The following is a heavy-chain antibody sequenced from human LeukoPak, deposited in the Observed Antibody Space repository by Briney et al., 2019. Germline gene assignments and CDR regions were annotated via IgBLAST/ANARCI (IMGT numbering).Heavy chain of an antibody. D-gene: IGHD6-25*01. V-gene: IGHV3-48*04. J-gene: IGHJ4*02. CDR2: ISSGSGSI. CDR1: GFTFSTYT. CDR3: ARERPGSASAFDY. Sequence: PGGSLRLSCVASGFTFSTYTMNWVRQAPGKGLEWVSYISSGSGSIYYADSVKGRFTISRDNAKNSLYLQLTNLRAEDTAIYYCARERPGSASAFDYWGQGTLVTVSS.